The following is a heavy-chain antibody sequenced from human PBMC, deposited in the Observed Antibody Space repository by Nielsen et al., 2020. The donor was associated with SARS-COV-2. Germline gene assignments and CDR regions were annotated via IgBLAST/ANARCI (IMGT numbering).Heavy chain of an antibody. CDR2: ISGGGGST. CDR1: GFTFSSYA. V-gene: IGHV3-23*01. J-gene: IGHJ6*02. Sequence: ESLKISCVASGFTFSSYAMSWVRQAPGKGLEWVSAISGGGGSTYYADSVKGRFTISRDNSKNTLYLQMNSLRAEDTAVYYCAKDKYQLLNYGMDVWGQGTTVTVSS. CDR3: AKDKYQLLNYGMDV. D-gene: IGHD2-2*01.